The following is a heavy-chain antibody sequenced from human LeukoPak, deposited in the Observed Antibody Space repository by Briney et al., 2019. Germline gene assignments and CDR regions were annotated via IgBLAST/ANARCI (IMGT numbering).Heavy chain of an antibody. Sequence: GGSLRLSCAASGFRFNTYWMHWVRQAPGKGLEWVSSISSSSSYIYYADSVKGRFTISRDNAKNSLYLQMNSLRAEDTAVYYCARDSAKGRSCCDYWGQGTLVTVSS. J-gene: IGHJ4*02. CDR2: ISSSSSYI. V-gene: IGHV3-21*01. D-gene: IGHD3-10*01. CDR3: ARDSAKGRSCCDY. CDR1: GFRFNTYW.